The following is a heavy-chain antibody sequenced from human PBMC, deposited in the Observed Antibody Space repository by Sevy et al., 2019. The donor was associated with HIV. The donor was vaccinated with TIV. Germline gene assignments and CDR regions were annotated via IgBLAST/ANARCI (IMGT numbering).Heavy chain of an antibody. CDR1: GYTFTSYG. Sequence: ASVKVSCKASGYTFTSYGISWVRQAPGQGLEWMGWISAYNGNTNYAQKLQGRVTMTTDTSTSIAYMELRSLRSDDTAVYYCARYCSSTSCYGGAFDYWGQGTLVTVSS. CDR2: ISAYNGNT. V-gene: IGHV1-18*04. J-gene: IGHJ4*02. D-gene: IGHD2-2*01. CDR3: ARYCSSTSCYGGAFDY.